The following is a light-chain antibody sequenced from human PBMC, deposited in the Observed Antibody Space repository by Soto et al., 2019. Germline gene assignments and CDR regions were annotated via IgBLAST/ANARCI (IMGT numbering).Light chain of an antibody. J-gene: IGKJ1*01. CDR1: QSVLYSSNNKNY. Sequence: DIVMTQSPDSLAVSLGERATINCKSSQSVLYSSNNKNYLAWYQQKPGQPPKLLIYWASARESGVPDRFSGSGSETDFTLTISSLQAEDVAVYYCQQYYRAPWTFGQGTKV. CDR3: QQYYRAPWT. V-gene: IGKV4-1*01. CDR2: WAS.